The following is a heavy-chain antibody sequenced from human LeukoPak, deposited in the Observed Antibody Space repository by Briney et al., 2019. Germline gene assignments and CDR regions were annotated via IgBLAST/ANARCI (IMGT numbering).Heavy chain of an antibody. Sequence: PSETLSLTCAVYGGSFSGYYWSWIRQPPGKGLEWIGEINHSGSTNYNPSLKSRATISVDTSKNQFSLKLSSVTAADTAVYYCARRLDSSLFDYWGQGTLVTVSS. J-gene: IGHJ4*02. CDR1: GGSFSGYY. CDR2: INHSGST. V-gene: IGHV4-34*01. CDR3: ARRLDSSLFDY. D-gene: IGHD6-13*01.